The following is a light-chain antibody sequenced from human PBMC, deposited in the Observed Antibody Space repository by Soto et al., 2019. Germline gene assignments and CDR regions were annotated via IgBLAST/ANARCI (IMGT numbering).Light chain of an antibody. V-gene: IGKV3-15*01. J-gene: IGKJ1*01. Sequence: EIVMTQSPATVSVSPGERATLSCRAGQSISNNLAWYQQKPGQAPRLLIYGASTRATGIPARFTGSGSGTEFTLTISSLQSEDFAVYYCQQYSNWPRTFGQGTKV. CDR1: QSISNN. CDR2: GAS. CDR3: QQYSNWPRT.